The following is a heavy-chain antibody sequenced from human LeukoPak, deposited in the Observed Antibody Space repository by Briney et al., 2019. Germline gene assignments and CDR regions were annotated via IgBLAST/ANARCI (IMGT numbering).Heavy chain of an antibody. Sequence: PGGSLRLSCAASGFTFSSYSMNWVRQAPGKGLEWVSSISSSSYIYYADSVKGRFTISRDNAKNSLYLQMNSLRAEDTAVYYCARERPYSSGWSDYWGQGTLVTDSS. J-gene: IGHJ4*02. V-gene: IGHV3-21*01. CDR2: ISSSSYI. CDR3: ARERPYSSGWSDY. CDR1: GFTFSSYS. D-gene: IGHD6-19*01.